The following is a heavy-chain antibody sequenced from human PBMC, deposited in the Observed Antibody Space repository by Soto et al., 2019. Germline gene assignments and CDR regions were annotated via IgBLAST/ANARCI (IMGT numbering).Heavy chain of an antibody. V-gene: IGHV3-30-3*01. Sequence: LRLSCEASGFTFSTYAMHWVRQAPGKGLEWVAVISYDGSNKYYADSEKGRFTISRDNSKNTLYLQISSLTVENTAMYYCARDGAYYDASGYYYWSGFDYWGQGTLVTVSS. J-gene: IGHJ4*02. D-gene: IGHD3-22*01. CDR3: ARDGAYYDASGYYYWSGFDY. CDR1: GFTFSTYA. CDR2: ISYDGSNK.